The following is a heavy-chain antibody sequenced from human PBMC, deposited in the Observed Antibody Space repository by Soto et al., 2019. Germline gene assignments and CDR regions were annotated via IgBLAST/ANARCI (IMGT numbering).Heavy chain of an antibody. D-gene: IGHD3-22*01. CDR1: GGSISSYY. Sequence: PSETLSLTCTVSGGSISSYYWSWIRQPPGKGLEWIGYIYYSGSTNCNPSLKSRVTISVDTPKNQFSLKLSSVTAADTAVYYCARSRFYDTPYDYWGQGTLVTVSS. CDR3: ARSRFYDTPYDY. J-gene: IGHJ4*02. V-gene: IGHV4-59*01. CDR2: IYYSGST.